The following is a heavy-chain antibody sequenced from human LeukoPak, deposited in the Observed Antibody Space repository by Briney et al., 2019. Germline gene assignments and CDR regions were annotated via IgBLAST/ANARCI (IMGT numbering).Heavy chain of an antibody. J-gene: IGHJ4*02. CDR3: ARDRVAAASLDY. V-gene: IGHV4-39*07. CDR2: IYYGGST. CDR1: GGSVSSSDYY. Sequence: SETLSLTCIVSGGSVSSSDYYWGWIRQPPGKGLEWIGSIYYGGSTYYNPSLKSRVTISVDTSKNQFSLKLSSVTAADTAVYYCARDRVAAASLDYWGQGTLVTVSS. D-gene: IGHD6-13*01.